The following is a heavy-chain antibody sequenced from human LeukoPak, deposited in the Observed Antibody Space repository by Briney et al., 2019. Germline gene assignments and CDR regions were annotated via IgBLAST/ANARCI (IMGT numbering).Heavy chain of an antibody. Sequence: GGSLRLSCTAYGFTFSAYALMWVRQAPGKGPEWVSAIRGGGGSAFYADSVKGGFTISRDNSKYTLFLQMNSLRAEDTAVYYCARDPNGDDIGAFDMWGPGTMVTVSS. D-gene: IGHD4-17*01. V-gene: IGHV3-23*01. CDR3: ARDPNGDDIGAFDM. J-gene: IGHJ3*02. CDR2: IRGGGGSA. CDR1: GFTFSAYA.